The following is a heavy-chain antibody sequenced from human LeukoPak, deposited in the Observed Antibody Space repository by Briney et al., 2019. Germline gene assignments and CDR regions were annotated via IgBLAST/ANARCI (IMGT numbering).Heavy chain of an antibody. Sequence: PGGSLRLSCAASGFTFSSYEMNWVRRAPGKGLEWVSYISGSGSTIYYADSVKGRFTISRDNAKNSLYLQMNSLRAEDTAVYYCARPAVFGVVIAPDYYGMDVWGQGTTVTVSS. J-gene: IGHJ6*02. CDR1: GFTFSSYE. D-gene: IGHD3-3*01. CDR2: ISGSGSTI. V-gene: IGHV3-48*03. CDR3: ARPAVFGVVIAPDYYGMDV.